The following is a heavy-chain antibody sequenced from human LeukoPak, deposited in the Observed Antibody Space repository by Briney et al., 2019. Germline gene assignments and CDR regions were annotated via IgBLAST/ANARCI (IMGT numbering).Heavy chain of an antibody. CDR2: IYYSGST. D-gene: IGHD3-22*01. J-gene: IGHJ3*02. CDR3: ARDSRYDSSAFDI. CDR1: GGSISSYY. Sequence: PSETLSLTCTVSGGSISSYYWSWIRQPPGKGLEWIGYIYYSGSTNYNPSLKSRVTISVDTSKNQFSLKLSSVTAADTAVYYCARDSRYDSSAFDIWGQGTMVTVSS. V-gene: IGHV4-59*01.